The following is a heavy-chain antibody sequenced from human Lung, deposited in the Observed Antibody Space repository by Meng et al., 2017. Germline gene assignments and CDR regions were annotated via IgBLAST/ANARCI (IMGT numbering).Heavy chain of an antibody. J-gene: IGHJ4*02. CDR3: ARGDTSKEFDY. Sequence: VKSKEVGREMGKPSQTLSLTCNVTGDSMSSSAYYWSWIRQLPGKGLEWIGYISYSGSTCYSPSLKSRVSISVDTSKKYFPLRLTSVTAADTAVYYCARGDTSKEFDYWGQGTLVTVSS. D-gene: IGHD5-18*01. CDR1: GDSMSSSAYY. CDR2: ISYSGST. V-gene: IGHV4-30-4*01.